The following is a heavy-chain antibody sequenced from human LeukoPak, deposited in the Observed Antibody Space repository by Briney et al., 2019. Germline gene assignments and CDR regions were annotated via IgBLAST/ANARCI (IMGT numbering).Heavy chain of an antibody. V-gene: IGHV1-2*02. D-gene: IGHD4/OR15-4a*01. Sequence: ASVTVSFKASGYTFTVYFVHWVRQAPGQGLQWMGWINPNTGGTNYAQKFQGRVTMTRDTSISTAYMELSRLRSDDAAVYYCASGDYGDPPLNYWGQGTLVTVSS. J-gene: IGHJ4*02. CDR3: ASGDYGDPPLNY. CDR2: INPNTGGT. CDR1: GYTFTVYF.